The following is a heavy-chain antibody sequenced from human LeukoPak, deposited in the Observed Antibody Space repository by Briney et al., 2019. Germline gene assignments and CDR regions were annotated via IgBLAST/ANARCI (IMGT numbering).Heavy chain of an antibody. Sequence: PSETLSLTCTVSGGSISSSSYSWGWIRQPPGKGLEWIGSIYYSGSTYYNPSLKSRVTISVDTSKNQFSLKLSSVTAADTAVYYCARQGTYCGGDCYHDAFDIWGQGTMVTVSS. V-gene: IGHV4-39*01. CDR3: ARQGTYCGGDCYHDAFDI. CDR2: IYYSGST. CDR1: GGSISSSSYS. J-gene: IGHJ3*02. D-gene: IGHD2-21*01.